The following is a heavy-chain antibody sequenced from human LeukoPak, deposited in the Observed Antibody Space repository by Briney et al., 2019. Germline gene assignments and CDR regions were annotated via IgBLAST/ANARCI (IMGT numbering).Heavy chain of an antibody. V-gene: IGHV1-2*02. CDR2: INPNSGGT. Sequence: GASVKVSCKASGYTFTGCYMHWVRQAPGQGLEWMGWINPNSGGTNYAQKFQGRVTMTRDTSISTAYMELSRLRSDDTAVYYCARDRRYSGSYYDYWGQGTLVTVSS. J-gene: IGHJ4*02. CDR1: GYTFTGCY. D-gene: IGHD1-26*01. CDR3: ARDRRYSGSYYDY.